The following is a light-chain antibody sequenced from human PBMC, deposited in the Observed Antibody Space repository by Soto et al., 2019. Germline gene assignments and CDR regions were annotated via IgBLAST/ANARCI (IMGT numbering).Light chain of an antibody. CDR3: QQYGRSPLLYT. Sequence: EIVLTQSPGTLSLSPGERATLSCRASQSVNSNFLAWYQQKPGQAPRLLVYGSSTSAAGVPDRFSGSGSGTDFTLTISRLGPEDFAVYYCQQYGRSPLLYTFGQGTKLGVK. CDR2: GSS. CDR1: QSVNSNF. V-gene: IGKV3-20*01. J-gene: IGKJ2*01.